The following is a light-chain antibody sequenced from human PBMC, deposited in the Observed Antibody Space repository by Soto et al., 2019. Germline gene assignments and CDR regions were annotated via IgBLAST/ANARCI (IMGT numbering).Light chain of an antibody. J-gene: IGKJ3*01. CDR1: QSVSSN. CDR3: QQYNNWPPST. CDR2: GAS. Sequence: EIVMTQSPATLSVSPGERATLSCRASQSVSSNLAWYQRKPGQAPRLLIYGASTRATGIPARFSGSGSGTEFTLTISSLQSEDFAVYYCQQYNNWPPSTFGPGTKVDI. V-gene: IGKV3D-15*01.